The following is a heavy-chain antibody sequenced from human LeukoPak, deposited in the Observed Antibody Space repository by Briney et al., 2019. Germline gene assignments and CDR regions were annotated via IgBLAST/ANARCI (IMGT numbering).Heavy chain of an antibody. V-gene: IGHV3-66*01. CDR1: RFSVSSNY. Sequence: GGSLRLSCAGSRFSVSSNYMSWVRQAPGKGLEWVSVIYSGGRTDYADSVKGRFTISRDNAKNSLYLQMNSLRAEDTAVYYCARDLPTFDYWGQGTLVTVSS. CDR2: IYSGGRT. J-gene: IGHJ4*02. CDR3: ARDLPTFDY.